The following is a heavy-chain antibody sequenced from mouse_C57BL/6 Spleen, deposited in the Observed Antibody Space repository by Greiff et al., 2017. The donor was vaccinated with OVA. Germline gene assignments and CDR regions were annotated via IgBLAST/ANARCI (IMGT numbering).Heavy chain of an antibody. V-gene: IGHV1-55*01. CDR3: ARWEGNYWFAY. CDR2: IYPGSGST. Sequence: QVHVKQPGAELVKPGASVKMSCKASGYTFTSYWITWVKQRPGQGLEWIGDIYPGSGSTNYNEKFKSKATLTVDTSSSTAYMQLSSLTSEDSAVYYCARWEGNYWFAYWGQGTLVTVSA. D-gene: IGHD2-1*01. J-gene: IGHJ3*01. CDR1: GYTFTSYW.